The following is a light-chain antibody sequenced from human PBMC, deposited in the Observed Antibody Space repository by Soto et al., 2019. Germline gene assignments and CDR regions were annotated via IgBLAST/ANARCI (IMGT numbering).Light chain of an antibody. J-gene: IGKJ3*01. CDR3: QQSYNAPFT. CDR2: AAS. Sequence: DIQMTQSPSSLSASVGDRVTITCRASQSMSIYLNWYQQKPGKAPKLLIYAASSLQSGVPSRFSGSGSGTDFTLTIGSLQPEDFATYYCQQSYNAPFTFGRGTKVDLK. CDR1: QSMSIY. V-gene: IGKV1-39*01.